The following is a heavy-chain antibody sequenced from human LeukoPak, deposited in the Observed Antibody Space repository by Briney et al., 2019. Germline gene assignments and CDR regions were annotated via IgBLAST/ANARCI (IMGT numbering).Heavy chain of an antibody. D-gene: IGHD2-8*01. CDR1: GXTFTSYE. V-gene: IGHV1-8*01. J-gene: IGHJ4*02. CDR3: ARGSGRPPRPLI. CDR2: MYSNSRYT. Sequence: GASXXXXXKASGXTFTSYEINXVGQATGQGLEWMVWMYSNSRYTGYAQRFQGILTMTTNTSISTAYMQLSGLKSHDTAVHYCARGSGRPPRPLIWGQGTLVTVSS.